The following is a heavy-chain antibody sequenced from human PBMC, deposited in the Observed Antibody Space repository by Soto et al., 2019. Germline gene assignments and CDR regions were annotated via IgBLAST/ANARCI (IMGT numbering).Heavy chain of an antibody. D-gene: IGHD3-3*01. CDR1: GFTFGDYA. CDR3: TRGIFWSGRLYDY. V-gene: IGHV3-49*05. CDR2: IRSKAYGGTT. Sequence: KPGGSLRLSCTASGFTFGDYAMSWFRQAPGKGLEWVGFIRSKAYGGTTEYAASVKGRFTISRDDSKSIAYLQMNSLKTEDTAVYYCTRGIFWSGRLYDYWGQGTLVTVSS. J-gene: IGHJ4*02.